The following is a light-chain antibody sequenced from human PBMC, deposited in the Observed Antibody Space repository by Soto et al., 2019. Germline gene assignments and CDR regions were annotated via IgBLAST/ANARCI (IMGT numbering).Light chain of an antibody. V-gene: IGLV2-14*03. Sequence: QSALTQPASVCGSPGQSITISCTGSSSDVGGYKYVSWYQHLPGKAPKLIIYDVSNRPSGVSNPFSGSKSGNTASLTISGLQPEDEADYYCSSYTTSNTRQIVFGTGTKVTVL. CDR3: SSYTTSNTRQIV. CDR1: SSDVGGYKY. CDR2: DVS. J-gene: IGLJ1*01.